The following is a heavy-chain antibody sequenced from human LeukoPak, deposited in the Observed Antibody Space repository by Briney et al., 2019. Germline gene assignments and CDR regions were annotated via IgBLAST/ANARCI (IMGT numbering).Heavy chain of an antibody. J-gene: IGHJ4*02. CDR2: IIPIFGTA. CDR3: ARVRYRLAETYIDY. D-gene: IGHD3-16*01. CDR1: GGTFSSYA. V-gene: IGHV1-69*06. Sequence: SVKVSCKASGGTFSSYAISWVRQAPGQGLEWMGGIIPIFGTANYAQKFQGRVTITADKSTSTAYMELSSLRSEDTAVYYCARVRYRLAETYIDYWGQGTLVTVSS.